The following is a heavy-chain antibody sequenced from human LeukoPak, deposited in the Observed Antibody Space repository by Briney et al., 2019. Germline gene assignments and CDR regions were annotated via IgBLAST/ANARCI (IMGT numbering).Heavy chain of an antibody. J-gene: IGHJ4*02. V-gene: IGHV3-21*01. D-gene: IGHD3-22*01. Sequence: GGSLRLSCVGSGFTFSNYSMNWVRQAPGKGLEWVSSISSSGSHIYYADSVKGRFTISRDNAKNAVYLQMNSLTADDTAVYYCAKLVLISADDWSQGTLVSVSS. CDR1: GFTFSNYS. CDR3: AKLVLISADD. CDR2: ISSSGSHI.